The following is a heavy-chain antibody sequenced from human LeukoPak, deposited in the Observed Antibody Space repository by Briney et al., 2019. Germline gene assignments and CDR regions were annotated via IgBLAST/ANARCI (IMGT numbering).Heavy chain of an antibody. CDR1: GFTFSSYA. J-gene: IGHJ6*02. D-gene: IGHD3-10*01. CDR2: ISYDGSNK. Sequence: PGRSLRLSCAASGFTFSSYAMHWVRQAPGKGLEWVAVISYDGSNKYYADSVKGRFTISRDNSKNTLYLQMNSLGAEDTAVYYCARDSELLWFGELYGMDVWGQGTTVTVSS. V-gene: IGHV3-30*04. CDR3: ARDSELLWFGELYGMDV.